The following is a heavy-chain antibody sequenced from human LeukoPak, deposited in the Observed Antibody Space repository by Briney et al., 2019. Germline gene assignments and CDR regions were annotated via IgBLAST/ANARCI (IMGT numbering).Heavy chain of an antibody. CDR3: ATVLLCSGGSCYRSNEYGY. Sequence: GASVKVSCKVSGYTLTELSMRWVRQAPGKGLEWMGCFDPEDGETIYAQKFQGRVTMTEDTSTATAYMELSSLRSEDTAVYYCATVLLCSGGSCYRSNEYGYWGQGTLVTVSS. D-gene: IGHD2-15*01. V-gene: IGHV1-24*01. J-gene: IGHJ4*02. CDR1: GYTLTELS. CDR2: FDPEDGET.